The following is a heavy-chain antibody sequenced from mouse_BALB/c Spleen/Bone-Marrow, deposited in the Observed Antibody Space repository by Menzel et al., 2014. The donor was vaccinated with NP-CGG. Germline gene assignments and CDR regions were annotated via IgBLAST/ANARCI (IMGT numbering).Heavy chain of an antibody. CDR1: GFTFTDYY. Sequence: EVQLVESGGGLAQPGGSLRLSCATSGFTFTDYYMSWVRQPPGKALEWLGFSRNKANGYTTEYSASVKGRFTISRDNSQSILYLQMNTLRAEDSATYYCARDINYDIYWYFDVWGAGTTVTVSS. D-gene: IGHD2-4*01. CDR2: SRNKANGYTT. J-gene: IGHJ1*01. V-gene: IGHV7-3*02. CDR3: ARDINYDIYWYFDV.